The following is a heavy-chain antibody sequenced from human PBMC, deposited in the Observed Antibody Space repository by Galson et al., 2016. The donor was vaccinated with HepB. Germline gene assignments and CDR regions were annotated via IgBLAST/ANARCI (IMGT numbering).Heavy chain of an antibody. D-gene: IGHD3-22*01. V-gene: IGHV1-18*01. J-gene: IGHJ4*02. CDR1: GYTFNDYG. CDR2: ISVYNGNT. CDR3: ARGDNRGYFYGYEQ. Sequence: SVKVSCKASGYTFNDYGITWVRQAPGQGLEWMGWISVYNGNTNHARKVQDRVTMTTDTSRSTAYMELRSLRSGDAAVYFCARGDNRGYFYGYEQWGQGTLVTVSS.